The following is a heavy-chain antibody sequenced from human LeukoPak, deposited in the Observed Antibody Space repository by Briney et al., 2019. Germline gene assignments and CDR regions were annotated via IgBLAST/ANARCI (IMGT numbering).Heavy chain of an antibody. Sequence: ASVKVSCTASGYTFTSYGISWVRQAPGQGLEWMGWISAYNGNTNYAQKLQGRVTMTTDTSTSTAYMELRSLRSDDTAVYYCARDRWDGSGSYLTMSYYYGMDVWGQGTTVTVSS. V-gene: IGHV1-18*01. J-gene: IGHJ6*02. CDR3: ARDRWDGSGSYLTMSYYYGMDV. CDR2: ISAYNGNT. D-gene: IGHD3-10*01. CDR1: GYTFTSYG.